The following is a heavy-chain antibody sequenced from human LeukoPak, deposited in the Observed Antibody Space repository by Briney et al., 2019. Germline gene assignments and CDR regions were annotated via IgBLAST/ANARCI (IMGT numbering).Heavy chain of an antibody. CDR3: ARDHEQVVQLDAFDI. J-gene: IGHJ3*02. Sequence: GGSLRLSCAASGFTFSSYSMNWIRQAPGKGLEWVSSISSSGTYIYYADSVKGRFTISRDDAKNSLYLQMNRLRAEDTAVYYCARDHEQVVQLDAFDIWGQGTMVTVSS. CDR2: ISSSGTYI. D-gene: IGHD1-1*01. V-gene: IGHV3-21*01. CDR1: GFTFSSYS.